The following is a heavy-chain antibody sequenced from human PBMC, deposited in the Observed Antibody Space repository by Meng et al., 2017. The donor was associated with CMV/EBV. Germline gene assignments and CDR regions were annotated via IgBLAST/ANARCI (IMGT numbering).Heavy chain of an antibody. J-gene: IGHJ4*02. CDR2: ISWKGGSV. CDR1: GFTFDDYA. D-gene: IGHD3-22*01. V-gene: IGHV3-9*01. Sequence: GGSLRLSCAASGFTFDDYAMHWVRQAPGKGLEWVSGISWKGGSVGYADSVKGRFTVSRDNAKNSLYLQMNSLRAEDTAVYYCARDLRPAREGGLASYYYDSSGYLAYWGQGTLVTVSS. CDR3: ARDLRPAREGGLASYYYDSSGYLAY.